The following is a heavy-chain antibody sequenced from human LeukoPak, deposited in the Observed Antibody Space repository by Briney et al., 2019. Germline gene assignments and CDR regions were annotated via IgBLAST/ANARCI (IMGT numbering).Heavy chain of an antibody. CDR2: IKGDGSST. CDR1: GLTFSSYW. V-gene: IGHV3-74*01. D-gene: IGHD5-12*01. CDR3: AGWGDSGYDHS. Sequence: GGSLRLSCAVSGLTFSSYWMHWVRQAPGKGLVWVSRIKGDGSSTSYADSVKGRFTISRDNTKNTLYLQMNSLRAEDTAVYYCAGWGDSGYDHSWGQGTLVTVSS. J-gene: IGHJ4*02.